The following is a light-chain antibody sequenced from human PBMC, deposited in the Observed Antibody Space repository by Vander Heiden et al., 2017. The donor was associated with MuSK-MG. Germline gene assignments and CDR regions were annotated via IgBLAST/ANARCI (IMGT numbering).Light chain of an antibody. CDR1: QSISRW. V-gene: IGKV1-5*01. CDR3: QQDNSYPWT. J-gene: IGKJ1*01. Sequence: DIQMTQPPSTLSASVGDRVTITCRASQSISRWLAWYRQKPGKAPKLLIYDASSLESGVPSRFSGSGSGTELTLTISSLQPDDSATYYCQQDNSYPWTFGQGTKVEIK. CDR2: DAS.